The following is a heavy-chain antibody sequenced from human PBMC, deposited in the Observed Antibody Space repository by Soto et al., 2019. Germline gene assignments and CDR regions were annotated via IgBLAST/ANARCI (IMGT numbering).Heavy chain of an antibody. Sequence: EVQLVESGGGLVKPGGSLRLSCAASGFIFSRYSMNWVRQAPGKGLEWVSSISPRSDYIYFADSMRGRFTISRDNAQNSLYLHMNNLRAEDTAVYHCARVSGTLERYSDLDYWGQGTLVTVSS. D-gene: IGHD3-10*01. J-gene: IGHJ4*02. V-gene: IGHV3-21*06. CDR1: GFIFSRYS. CDR2: ISPRSDYI. CDR3: ARVSGTLERYSDLDY.